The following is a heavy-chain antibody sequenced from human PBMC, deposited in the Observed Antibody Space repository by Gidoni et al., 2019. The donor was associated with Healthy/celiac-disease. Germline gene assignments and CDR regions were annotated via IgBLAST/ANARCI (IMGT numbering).Heavy chain of an antibody. V-gene: IGHV4-34*01. J-gene: IGHJ5*02. CDR1: GGSFSGYY. CDR2: INHSGST. D-gene: IGHD6-13*01. CDR3: ARGLQQQLVQGWFDP. Sequence: VQLQQWGAGLLKPSETLSLTCAVYGGSFSGYYWRWIRQPPGKGLEWIGEINHSGSTNYNPSIKSRVTISVDTSKNQFSLKLSSVTAADTAVYYCARGLQQQLVQGWFDPWGQGTLVTVSS.